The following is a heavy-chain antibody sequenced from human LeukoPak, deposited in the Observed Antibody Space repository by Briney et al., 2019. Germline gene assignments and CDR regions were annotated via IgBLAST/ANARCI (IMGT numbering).Heavy chain of an antibody. D-gene: IGHD3-22*01. Sequence: GGSLRLSCAASGFTFSDYYMSWIRQAPGKGLEWVSYISSSGSTIYYADSVKGRFTISRDNAKNSLYLQMNSLRAEDTAVYYCARDYYDSSGYYYFDYWGQGTLVTVSS. V-gene: IGHV3-11*01. CDR1: GFTFSDYY. J-gene: IGHJ4*02. CDR3: ARDYYDSSGYYYFDY. CDR2: ISSSGSTI.